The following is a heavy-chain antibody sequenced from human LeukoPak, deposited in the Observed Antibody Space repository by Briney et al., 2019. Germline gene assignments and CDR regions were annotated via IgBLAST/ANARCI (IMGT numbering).Heavy chain of an antibody. D-gene: IGHD2-21*02. CDR1: GYTFTGYY. J-gene: IGHJ6*02. V-gene: IGHV1-2*02. CDR2: INPNSGGT. CDR3: ARAAPGFLVTQTNTYYYYGMDV. Sequence: ASVKVSCKASGYTFTGYYMHWVRQAPGQGLEWMGWINPNSGGTNYAQKFQGRVTMTRDTSISTAHMELSRLRSDDTAVYYCARAAPGFLVTQTNTYYYYGMDVWGQGTTVTVSS.